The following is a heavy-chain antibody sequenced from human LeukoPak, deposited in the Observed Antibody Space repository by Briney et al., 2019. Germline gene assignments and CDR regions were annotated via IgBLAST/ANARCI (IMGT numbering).Heavy chain of an antibody. Sequence: QTGGSLRLSCAASGFTFSSYAMSWVRQAPGKGLEWVSAISDSADRTYYADSVRGRFAISRDNSKNTLYLQMNSLRAEDTAVYYCAKDRSQWEPPDYWGQGTLVTVSS. V-gene: IGHV3-23*01. J-gene: IGHJ4*02. CDR1: GFTFSSYA. D-gene: IGHD1-26*01. CDR2: ISDSADRT. CDR3: AKDRSQWEPPDY.